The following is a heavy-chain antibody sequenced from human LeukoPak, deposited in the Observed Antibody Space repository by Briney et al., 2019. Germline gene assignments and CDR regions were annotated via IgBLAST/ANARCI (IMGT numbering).Heavy chain of an antibody. V-gene: IGHV1-2*06. CDR2: INPNSGGT. Sequence: ASVKVSCKASGYTFTGYYMHWVRQAPGQGLEWMGRINPNSGGTNYAQKFQGRVTMTRDTSISTAYVELSRLRSDDTAVYYCARDMVTMVRGVNQLGYWGQGTLVTVSS. J-gene: IGHJ4*02. D-gene: IGHD3-10*01. CDR3: ARDMVTMVRGVNQLGY. CDR1: GYTFTGYY.